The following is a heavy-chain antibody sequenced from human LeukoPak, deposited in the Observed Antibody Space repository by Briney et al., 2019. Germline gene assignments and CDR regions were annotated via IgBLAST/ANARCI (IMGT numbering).Heavy chain of an antibody. V-gene: IGHV4-59*01. Sequence: SETLSLTCTVSGGSISSYYCSWIRQPPGKGLEWIGYIYYSGSTNYNPSLKSRVTMSVDTSKKQFSLKLSSVTAADTAVYFCARGPTVNNYYYGMDVWGQGTTVTVSS. J-gene: IGHJ6*02. CDR1: GGSISSYY. CDR3: ARGPTVNNYYYGMDV. CDR2: IYYSGST. D-gene: IGHD4-17*01.